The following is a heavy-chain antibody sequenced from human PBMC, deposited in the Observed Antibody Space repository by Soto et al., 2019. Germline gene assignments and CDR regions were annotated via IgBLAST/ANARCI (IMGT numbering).Heavy chain of an antibody. CDR2: ISSSSSYT. CDR1: GFTFSDYY. Sequence: GGSLRLSCAASGFTFSDYYMSWIRQAPGKGLEWVSYISSSSSYTNYADSVKGRFTISRDNAKNSLYLQMNSLRAEDTAVYYCARDYGDYVFFPDYWGQGTTVTVSS. D-gene: IGHD4-17*01. CDR3: ARDYGDYVFFPDY. J-gene: IGHJ4*03. V-gene: IGHV3-11*05.